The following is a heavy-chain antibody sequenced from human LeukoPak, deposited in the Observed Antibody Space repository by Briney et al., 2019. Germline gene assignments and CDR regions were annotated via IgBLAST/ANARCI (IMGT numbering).Heavy chain of an antibody. D-gene: IGHD6-19*01. CDR3: ARAVSINYSSGWYPDY. Sequence: GASVKVSCKASGYTFTSYGISWVRQAPGQGLEWMGWISAYNGNTNYAQKLQGRVTMTTDTSTSTAYMELRSLRSDDTAVYYCARAVSINYSSGWYPDYWGQGTLVTVSS. J-gene: IGHJ4*02. V-gene: IGHV1-18*01. CDR2: ISAYNGNT. CDR1: GYTFTSYG.